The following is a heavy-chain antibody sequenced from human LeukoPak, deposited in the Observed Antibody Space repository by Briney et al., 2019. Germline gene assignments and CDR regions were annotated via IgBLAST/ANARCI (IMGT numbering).Heavy chain of an antibody. CDR1: GGTFSSYA. J-gene: IGHJ6*03. Sequence: SAKVSCKASGGTFSSYAISWVRQAPGQGLEWMGGIIPIFGTANYAQKFQGRVTITADESTSAAYMELSSLRSEDTAVYYCARDADFWSGRGNYYYYMDVWGKGTTVTVSS. CDR2: IIPIFGTA. CDR3: ARDADFWSGRGNYYYYMDV. V-gene: IGHV1-69*13. D-gene: IGHD3-3*01.